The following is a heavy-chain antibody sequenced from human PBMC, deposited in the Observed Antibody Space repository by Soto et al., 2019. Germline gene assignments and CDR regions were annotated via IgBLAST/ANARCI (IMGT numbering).Heavy chain of an antibody. J-gene: IGHJ6*02. CDR3: AKAYPYGMDV. Sequence: EVQLLESGGGLVQPGGSLRLSCAASGFTFSHYAMNWVRQAPGKGLEWVSGISGSGDSTYYADSVKGRLTVSRDNSKNTLYLQMNSLRAEDTAVYYCAKAYPYGMDVWGQGTTVTVSS. CDR2: ISGSGDST. CDR1: GFTFSHYA. V-gene: IGHV3-23*01.